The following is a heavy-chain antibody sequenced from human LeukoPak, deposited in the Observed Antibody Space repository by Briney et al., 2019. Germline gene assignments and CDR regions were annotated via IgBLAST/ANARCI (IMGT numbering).Heavy chain of an antibody. CDR2: INPDTGGT. J-gene: IGHJ5*02. D-gene: IGHD3-10*01. Sequence: ASVRVSCKASGSFTGEYVHWVRQAPGQGLEWLGWINPDTGGTNFAQKFQGRVTMAGDTPISTAYMELSRLTSDDTAVYYCARSPYDSGCYVSAPWGQGTQVTVSS. V-gene: IGHV1-2*02. CDR1: GSFTGEY. CDR3: ARSPYDSGCYVSAP.